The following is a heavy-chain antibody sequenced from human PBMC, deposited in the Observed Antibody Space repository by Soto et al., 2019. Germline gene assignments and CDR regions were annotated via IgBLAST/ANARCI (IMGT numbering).Heavy chain of an antibody. CDR2: ISGSAGTT. CDR1: GFIFASYA. Sequence: EVQLSQSGGGWVQPGGSLRLSCSASGFIFASYAMSWVRQATGKGLEWVSVISGSAGTTDYAGSVTGRFTISRDNSKNTLYLHMNSLKGEDTAVYYCAKNGPAYADAFESWGQGTMVTVSS. D-gene: IGHD2-8*01. J-gene: IGHJ3*01. V-gene: IGHV3-23*01. CDR3: AKNGPAYADAFES.